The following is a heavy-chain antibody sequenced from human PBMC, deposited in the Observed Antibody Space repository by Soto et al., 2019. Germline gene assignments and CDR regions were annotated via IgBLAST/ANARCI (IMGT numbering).Heavy chain of an antibody. CDR2: ISYDGSNK. D-gene: IGHD1-26*01. CDR1: GFTFSSYG. J-gene: IGHJ5*02. Sequence: PGGSLRLSCAASGFTFSSYGMHWVRQAPGKGLEWVAVISYDGSNKYYADSVKGRFTISRDNSKNTLYLQMNSLRAEDTAVYYCAKDLVAWEDPTSYNWFDPWGQGTLVTVSS. V-gene: IGHV3-30*18. CDR3: AKDLVAWEDPTSYNWFDP.